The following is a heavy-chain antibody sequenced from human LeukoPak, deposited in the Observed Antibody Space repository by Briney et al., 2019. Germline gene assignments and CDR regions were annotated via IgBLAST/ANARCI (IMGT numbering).Heavy chain of an antibody. CDR2: IYTSGST. CDR1: GVSISSYY. CDR3: ARVIANDLVVPAAIAFDI. V-gene: IGHV4-4*07. D-gene: IGHD2-2*01. J-gene: IGHJ3*02. Sequence: SETLSLTCTVSGVSISSYYLSWIRQPAGKGLEWIGRIYTSGSTNYNPYLKSRVTMSVDTSKNQFSLKLSSVTAADTAVYYCARVIANDLVVPAAIAFDIWGQGTMVTVSS.